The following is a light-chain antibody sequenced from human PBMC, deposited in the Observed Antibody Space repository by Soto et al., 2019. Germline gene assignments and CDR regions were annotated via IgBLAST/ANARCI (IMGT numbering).Light chain of an antibody. V-gene: IGLV2-14*01. CDR2: DVS. J-gene: IGLJ1*01. Sequence: QSALTQPASVSGSPGQSFTISCTGTSSDVGGYNYVSWYQQHPGKVPKLMIYDVSNRPSGVSNRFSGSKSGNTASLTISGLQAEDEADYYCSSYTSSSSYVFGTGTEVTV. CDR3: SSYTSSSSYV. CDR1: SSDVGGYNY.